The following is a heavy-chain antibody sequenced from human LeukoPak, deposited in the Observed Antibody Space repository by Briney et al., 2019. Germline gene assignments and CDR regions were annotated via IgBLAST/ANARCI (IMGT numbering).Heavy chain of an antibody. J-gene: IGHJ6*02. V-gene: IGHV4-39*01. CDR2: IYYSGTT. CDR3: AGYYALDV. CDR1: GGSLSSGPYY. Sequence: PSETLSLTCTVSGGSLSSGPYYWGWIRQPPGKGLEWNGSIYYSGTTFYMPSLKSRVTISVDTSKNQFSLRLTSVTAADTAVYYCAGYYALDVWGQGTTVTVSS.